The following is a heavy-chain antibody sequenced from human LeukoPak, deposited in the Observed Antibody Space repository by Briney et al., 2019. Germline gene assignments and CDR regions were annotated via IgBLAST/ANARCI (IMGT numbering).Heavy chain of an antibody. CDR2: IIPIFSTA. J-gene: IGHJ4*02. Sequence: ASVKVSCKASGGTFSSYAISWVRQAPGQGLEWMGGIIPIFSTANYAQKFQGRVTITTDESTSTAYMELSSLRSEDTAVYYCARASGDYYDSSGVGYFDYWGQGTLVTVSS. CDR1: GGTFSSYA. CDR3: ARASGDYYDSSGVGYFDY. D-gene: IGHD3-22*01. V-gene: IGHV1-69*05.